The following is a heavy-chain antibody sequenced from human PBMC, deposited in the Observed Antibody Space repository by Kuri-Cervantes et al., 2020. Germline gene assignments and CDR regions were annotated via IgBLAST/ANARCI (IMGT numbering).Heavy chain of an antibody. V-gene: IGHV1-69*02. J-gene: IGHJ4*02. CDR2: IIPILGIA. Sequence: SVKVSCKASGATFSSYTISWVRQAPGQGLEWMGRIIPILGIANYAQKFQGRVTITADKSTSTAYMELSSLRSEDTAVYYCASWGGDGYNYVPFDYWGQGTLVTVSS. CDR1: GATFSSYT. D-gene: IGHD5-24*01. CDR3: ASWGGDGYNYVPFDY.